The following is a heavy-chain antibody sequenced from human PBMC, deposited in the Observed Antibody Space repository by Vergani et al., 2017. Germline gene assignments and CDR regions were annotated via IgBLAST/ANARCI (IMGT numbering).Heavy chain of an antibody. V-gene: IGHV3-30*18. D-gene: IGHD3-3*01. J-gene: IGHJ6*03. CDR3: AKDRQPVRFFGWYYMDV. CDR2: ISYDGSNK. Sequence: QVQLVESGGGVVQPGRSLRLSCAASGFTFSSYGMHWVRQAPGKGLEWVAVISYDGSNKYYADSVKGLFTISTDNSTNTLYLQLNSLRAADTAVYYCAKDRQPVRFFGWYYMDVWGKGTTVTVSS. CDR1: GFTFSSYG.